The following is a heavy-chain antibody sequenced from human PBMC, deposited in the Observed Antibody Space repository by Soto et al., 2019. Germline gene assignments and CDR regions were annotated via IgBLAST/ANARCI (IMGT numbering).Heavy chain of an antibody. CDR2: ISGSGGST. Sequence: GGSLRLSCAASGFTFSSYAMSWVRQAPGKGLEWVSAISGSGGSTYYADSVKGRFTISRDNSKNTLYLQMNSLRAEDTAVYYCAKDMYYDFWSGSPAWFDPWGQGTLVTVSS. CDR3: AKDMYYDFWSGSPAWFDP. CDR1: GFTFSSYA. J-gene: IGHJ5*02. D-gene: IGHD3-3*01. V-gene: IGHV3-23*01.